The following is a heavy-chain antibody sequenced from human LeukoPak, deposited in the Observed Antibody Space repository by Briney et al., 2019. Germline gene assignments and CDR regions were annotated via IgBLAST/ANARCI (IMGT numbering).Heavy chain of an antibody. CDR3: ATHTGGYNYWWFDI. D-gene: IGHD5-24*01. V-gene: IGHV1-69*13. Sequence: ASVKVSCKASGGTFSNYPIIWVRQAPGRGLEWLGGIIPIYGTANYAQMFQGRITLTAHESTATAYMELSSLTSDDTAMYFCATHTGGYNYWWFDIWGQGTPVTVSS. J-gene: IGHJ5*02. CDR2: IIPIYGTA. CDR1: GGTFSNYP.